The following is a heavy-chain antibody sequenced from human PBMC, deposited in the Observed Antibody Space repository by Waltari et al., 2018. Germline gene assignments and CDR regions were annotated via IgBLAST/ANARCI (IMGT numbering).Heavy chain of an antibody. V-gene: IGHV4-59*01. D-gene: IGHD2-2*02. CDR2: IYYSGST. CDR1: GGSISSYY. J-gene: IGHJ3*02. CDR3: ARSSGYQLLYGNRGAFDI. Sequence: QVQLQESGPGLVKPSETLSLTCTVSGGSISSYYWSWIRQPPGKGLEWIGYIYYSGSTNDNPSLKSRVTISVDTSKNQFSLKLSSVTAADTAVYYWARSSGYQLLYGNRGAFDIWGQGTMVTVSS.